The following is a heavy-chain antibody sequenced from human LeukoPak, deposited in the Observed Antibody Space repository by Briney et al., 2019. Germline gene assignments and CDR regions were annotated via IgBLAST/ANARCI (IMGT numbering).Heavy chain of an antibody. D-gene: IGHD1-26*01. J-gene: IGHJ3*02. CDR3: ARAELSIVGATGAFDI. CDR1: GGSISSYY. Sequence: PSETLSLTCTVSGGSISSYYWSWIRQPAGKGLEWIGRIYTSGSTNYNPSLKSRVTMSVDTSKNQFSLKLSSVTAADTAVYYCARAELSIVGATGAFDIWGQGTMVTVSS. CDR2: IYTSGST. V-gene: IGHV4-4*07.